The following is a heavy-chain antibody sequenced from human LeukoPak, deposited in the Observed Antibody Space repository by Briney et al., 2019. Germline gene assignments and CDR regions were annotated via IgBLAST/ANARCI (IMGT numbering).Heavy chain of an antibody. CDR2: IYYSGST. CDR3: ARVDPDSSSTLEVFDY. V-gene: IGHV4-59*01. CDR1: GGPISSYY. Sequence: PSETLSLTCTVSGGPISSYYWSWIRQPPGKGLEWIGYIYYSGSTNYNPSLKSRVTISVDTSKNQFSLKLSSVTAADTAVYYCARVDPDSSSTLEVFDYWGQGTLVTVSS. J-gene: IGHJ4*02. D-gene: IGHD6-6*01.